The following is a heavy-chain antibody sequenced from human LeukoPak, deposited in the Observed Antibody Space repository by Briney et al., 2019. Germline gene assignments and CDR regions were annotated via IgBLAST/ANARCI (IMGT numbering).Heavy chain of an antibody. CDR1: GGSISSYY. V-gene: IGHV4-59*01. CDR2: IYYSGST. D-gene: IGHD3-22*01. J-gene: IGHJ5*02. Sequence: SETLSLTCTVSGGSISSYYWSWIRQPPGKGLEWIGYIYYSGSTNYNPSLKSRVTISVDTSKNQFSLKLSSVTAADTAVYYCAREKYYYDSSGSPNWFDPWGQRTLVTVSS. CDR3: AREKYYYDSSGSPNWFDP.